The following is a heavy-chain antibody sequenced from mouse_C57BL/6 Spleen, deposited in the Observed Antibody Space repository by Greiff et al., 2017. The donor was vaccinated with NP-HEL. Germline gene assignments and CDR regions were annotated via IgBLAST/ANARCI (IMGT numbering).Heavy chain of an antibody. CDR2: IYPGSGST. Sequence: VQLQQPGAELVKPGASVKMSCKASGYTFTSYWITWVKQRPGQGLEWIGDIYPGSGSTNYNEKFKSKATLTVDTSSSTAYMQLSSLTSEDSAVYYCARRWTTVVPRDYWGQGTTLTVSS. J-gene: IGHJ2*01. CDR3: ARRWTTVVPRDY. V-gene: IGHV1-55*01. CDR1: GYTFTSYW. D-gene: IGHD1-1*01.